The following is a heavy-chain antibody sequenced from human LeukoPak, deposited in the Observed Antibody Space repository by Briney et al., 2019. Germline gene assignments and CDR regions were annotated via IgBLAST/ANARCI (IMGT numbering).Heavy chain of an antibody. CDR2: ISSSSTYI. D-gene: IGHD3-10*01. V-gene: IGHV3-21*01. CDR1: GFIFSSYI. Sequence: GGSLRLSCAASGFIFSSYIMNWVRQAPGKGLEWVSSISSSSTYIYYADSVKGRFTISRDNAKNSLYPQMNSLRAEDTAVYYCARAKGYYYGSGSYEGDWFDPWGQGTLVTVSS. J-gene: IGHJ5*02. CDR3: ARAKGYYYGSGSYEGDWFDP.